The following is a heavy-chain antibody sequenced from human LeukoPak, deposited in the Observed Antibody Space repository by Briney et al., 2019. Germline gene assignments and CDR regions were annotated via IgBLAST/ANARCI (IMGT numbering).Heavy chain of an antibody. CDR2: INSDGSST. V-gene: IGHV3-74*01. CDR1: GFTFSNYW. Sequence: AGGSPRLSCAASGFTFSNYWMHWVRQAPGKGLVWVSRINSDGSSTIYADSVKGRFTISRDNAENTLYLQMNSLRAEDTAVYFCARPPYSSGSFDLWGRGTLVSVSS. J-gene: IGHJ2*01. CDR3: ARPPYSSGSFDL. D-gene: IGHD6-19*01.